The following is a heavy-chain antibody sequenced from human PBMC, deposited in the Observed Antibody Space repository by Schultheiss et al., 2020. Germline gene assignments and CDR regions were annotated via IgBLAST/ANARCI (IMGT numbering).Heavy chain of an antibody. V-gene: IGHV3-23*01. D-gene: IGHD3-10*01. J-gene: IGHJ6*02. Sequence: GESLKISCAASGFTFSSYGMHWVRQAPGKGLEWVSAISGSGGSTYYADSVKGRFTISRDNSKNTLYLQMNSLRAGDTAVYYCARGDDMVRGIIYGMDVWGQGTTVTVSS. CDR3: ARGDDMVRGIIYGMDV. CDR2: ISGSGGST. CDR1: GFTFSSYG.